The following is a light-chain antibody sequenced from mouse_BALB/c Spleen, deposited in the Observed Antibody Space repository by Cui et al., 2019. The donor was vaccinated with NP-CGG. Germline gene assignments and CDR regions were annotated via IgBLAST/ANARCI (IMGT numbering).Light chain of an antibody. CDR1: TGAVTTNNY. CDR2: GTK. Sequence: QAVVHQESAPTTSPGETVTLTCRSSTGAVTTNNYANWVQEKPDHLFTGLIGGTKNRAPGVPARFSGSLIGDKAALTITGAQTEDEAIYFCALWYSNHWVFGGGTKLTVL. V-gene: IGLV1*01. J-gene: IGLJ1*01. CDR3: ALWYSNHWV.